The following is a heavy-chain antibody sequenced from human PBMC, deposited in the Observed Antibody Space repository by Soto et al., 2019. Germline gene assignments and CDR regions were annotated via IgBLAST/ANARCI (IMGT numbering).Heavy chain of an antibody. CDR1: GRSFSGYY. Sequence: PSETLSLTCAVYGRSFSGYYWSWIRQPPGKGLEWIGEINHSGSTNYNPSLKSRVPISVDTFKNQFSLKLSSVTAADTAVYYCSRGLIEGLRDYYYYYMDFRGKGTTVTVSS. J-gene: IGHJ6*03. CDR2: INHSGST. CDR3: SRGLIEGLRDYYYYYMDF. V-gene: IGHV4-34*01.